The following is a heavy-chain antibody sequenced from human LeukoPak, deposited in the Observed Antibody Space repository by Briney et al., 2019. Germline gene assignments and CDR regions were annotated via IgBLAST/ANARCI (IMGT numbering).Heavy chain of an antibody. CDR1: GGSISSGGYY. J-gene: IGHJ5*02. CDR2: IYYSGST. D-gene: IGHD2-2*01. Sequence: SQTLSLTCTVSGGSISSGGYYWSWTRQHPGKGLEWIGYIYYSGSTYYNPSLKSRVTISVDTSKNQFSLRLSSVTAADTAVYYCARDLSLGYCSSTSCSPANLAGGWFDPWGQGTLVTVSS. CDR3: ARDLSLGYCSSTSCSPANLAGGWFDP. V-gene: IGHV4-31*03.